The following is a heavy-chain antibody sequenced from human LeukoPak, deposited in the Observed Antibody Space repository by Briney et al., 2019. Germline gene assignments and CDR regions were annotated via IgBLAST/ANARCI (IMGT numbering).Heavy chain of an antibody. V-gene: IGHV4-39*01. J-gene: IGHJ3*02. D-gene: IGHD3-3*01. CDR2: IYYSGST. CDR3: ARWGITILGVVPSGAFDI. Sequence: SETLSLTCTVSGGSISSSSYYWGWIRQPPGKGLEWIGSIYYSGSTYYNPSLKSRVTISVDTSKNQFSLKLSSVTAADTAVYYCARWGITILGVVPSGAFDIWGQGTMVTVSS. CDR1: GGSISSSSYY.